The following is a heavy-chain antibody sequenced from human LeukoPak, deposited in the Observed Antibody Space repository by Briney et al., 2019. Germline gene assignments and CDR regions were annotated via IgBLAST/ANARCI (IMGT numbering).Heavy chain of an antibody. J-gene: IGHJ6*02. CDR1: GFTFSNNA. D-gene: IGHD5-12*01. CDR2: ISYDGSNK. Sequence: GGSLRLSCAASGFTFSNNAMHWVRQAPGKGLEWVAVISYDGSNKYYADSAKGRFTISRDNSKNTLYLQMNSLRAEDTAVYYCARTPGYSYYSGMDVWGQGTAVTVSS. CDR3: ARTPGYSYYSGMDV. V-gene: IGHV3-30*04.